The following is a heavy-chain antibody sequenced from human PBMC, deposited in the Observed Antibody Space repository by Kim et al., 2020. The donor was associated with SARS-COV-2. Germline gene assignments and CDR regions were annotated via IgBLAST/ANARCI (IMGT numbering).Heavy chain of an antibody. CDR2: ISYDGSNK. Sequence: GGSLRLSCAASGFTFSSYGMHWVRQAPGKGLEWVAVISYDGSNKYYADSVKGRFTISRDNSKNTLYLQMNSLRAEDTAVYYCARRPVAGTSYYGMDVWGQGTTVTVSS. V-gene: IGHV3-33*05. D-gene: IGHD6-19*01. CDR1: GFTFSSYG. J-gene: IGHJ6*02. CDR3: ARRPVAGTSYYGMDV.